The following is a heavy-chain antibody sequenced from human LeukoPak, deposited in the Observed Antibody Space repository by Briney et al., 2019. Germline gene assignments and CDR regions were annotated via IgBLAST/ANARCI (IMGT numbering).Heavy chain of an antibody. CDR1: GYSFTSYW. CDR2: VDPSDSET. Sequence: GESLKISCKGSGYSFTSYWITWVRQMPGKGLEWMGRVDPSDSETKYSPSFQGHVTFSADKSINTVYLQWSSLKASDTAVYFCARRAYKYTAIPYYFDNWGQGTLVTVSP. D-gene: IGHD2-2*02. V-gene: IGHV5-10-1*01. J-gene: IGHJ4*02. CDR3: ARRAYKYTAIPYYFDN.